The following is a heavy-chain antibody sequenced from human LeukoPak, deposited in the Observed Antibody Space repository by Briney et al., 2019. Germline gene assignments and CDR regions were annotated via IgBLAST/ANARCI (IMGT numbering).Heavy chain of an antibody. CDR2: IYYSGST. CDR3: ARLRLVLIDY. CDR1: GGSISSSSYY. V-gene: IGHV4-39*01. D-gene: IGHD6-19*01. Sequence: TSETLSLTCTVSGGSISSSSYYWGWIRQPPGKGLEWIGSIYYSGSTYYNPSLKSRVTISVDTSKNQFSLKLSSVIAADTAVYYCARLRLVLIDYWGQGTLVTVSS. J-gene: IGHJ4*02.